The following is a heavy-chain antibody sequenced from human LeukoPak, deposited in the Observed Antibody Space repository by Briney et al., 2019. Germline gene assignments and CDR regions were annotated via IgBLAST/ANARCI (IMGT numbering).Heavy chain of an antibody. CDR3: ARVGSGSLVYFDY. V-gene: IGHV3-48*01. CDR1: GFTFSSYS. D-gene: IGHD3-10*01. CDR2: ISSSGNTI. Sequence: GGSLRLSCAASGFTFSSYSMNWVRQAPGKGLEWVSYISSSGNTIFYADSVKGRFTISRDNAKNSLYLQMNSLRAEDTAVYYCARVGSGSLVYFDYWGQGTLVTVSS. J-gene: IGHJ4*02.